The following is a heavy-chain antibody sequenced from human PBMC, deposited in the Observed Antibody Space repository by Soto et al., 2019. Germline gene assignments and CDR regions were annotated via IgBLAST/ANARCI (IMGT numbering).Heavy chain of an antibody. J-gene: IGHJ4*02. CDR3: VHHGGVPYYHDF. D-gene: IGHD2-8*01. V-gene: IGHV4-4*02. CDR2: IFYSGST. Sequence: TLSLTCAVSGGSLSSSSWWSWVRQPPGKTLEWLGEIFYSGSTKYNPSLNSRVTISADQSKNDFSLRLSSVTAADTAVYYCVHHGGVPYYHDFWGQGMLVTGSS. CDR1: GGSLSSSSW.